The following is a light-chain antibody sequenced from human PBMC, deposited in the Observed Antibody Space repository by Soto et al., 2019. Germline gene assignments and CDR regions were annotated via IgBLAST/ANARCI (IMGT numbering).Light chain of an antibody. Sequence: QSVLTQPASVSGSRGQPITISCTGTSSDVGYYNVVSWYQQHPGKAPKLMIYEGSKRPSGVSNRFSGSKSGNTASLTISGLQAEDEADYYCCSYADSSTYVFGTGTKVTVL. CDR1: SSDVGYYNV. CDR3: CSYADSSTYV. CDR2: EGS. J-gene: IGLJ1*01. V-gene: IGLV2-23*01.